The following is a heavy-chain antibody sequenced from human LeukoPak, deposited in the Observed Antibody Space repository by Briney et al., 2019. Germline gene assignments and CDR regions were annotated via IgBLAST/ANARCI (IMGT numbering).Heavy chain of an antibody. V-gene: IGHV4-38-2*01. D-gene: IGHD1-26*01. CDR2: IYHSGST. CDR3: AKLKTGSSADPFDN. Sequence: SETLSLTCAVSGYFISSGYYWGWIRQTPEKGLEWIGSIYHSGSTYYNPSLKSRVTISMDTSKNQFALKLTSVSAADTAVYYCAKLKTGSSADPFDNWGQGTLVTVSS. CDR1: GYFISSGYY. J-gene: IGHJ4*02.